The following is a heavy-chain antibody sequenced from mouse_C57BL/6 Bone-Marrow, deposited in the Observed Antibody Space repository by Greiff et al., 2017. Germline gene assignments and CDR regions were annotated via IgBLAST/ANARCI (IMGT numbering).Heavy chain of an antibody. Sequence: EVQLQQSGPGLVKPSQSLSLTCSVTGYSITSGYYWNWIRQFPGNKLEWMGYISYDGSNNYNPSLKNRISITRDTSKNQFFLKLNSVTTEDTATYYCARGTDDGYYVEAMDYWGQGTSVTVSS. J-gene: IGHJ4*01. V-gene: IGHV3-6*01. CDR3: ARGTDDGYYVEAMDY. CDR2: ISYDGSN. CDR1: GYSITSGYY. D-gene: IGHD2-3*01.